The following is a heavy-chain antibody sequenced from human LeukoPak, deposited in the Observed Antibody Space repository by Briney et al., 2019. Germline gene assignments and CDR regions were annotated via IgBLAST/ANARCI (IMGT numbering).Heavy chain of an antibody. CDR2: IIPILGTA. D-gene: IGHD1-26*01. CDR1: GGTFSSYA. CDR3: ATDSGSYGGAFDI. J-gene: IGHJ3*02. Sequence: SVKVSCKASGGTFSSYAISWVRQAPGQGLEWMGGIIPILGTANYAQKFQGRVTITADESTSTAYMELSSLRSEDTAVYYCATDSGSYGGAFDIWGQGTMVTVSS. V-gene: IGHV1-69*13.